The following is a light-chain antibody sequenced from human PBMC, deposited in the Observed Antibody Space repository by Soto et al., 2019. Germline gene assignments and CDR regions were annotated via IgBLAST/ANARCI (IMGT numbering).Light chain of an antibody. CDR3: QQYNSYSRS. J-gene: IGKJ4*01. CDR1: QSINIW. V-gene: IGKV1-5*01. CDR2: DAS. Sequence: IQMPQSPLTLSASVGDRVTITCRASQSINIWLAWYQQKPGKAPKLLIYDASSLQSGVPSRFRGSTSGTEFTLTISSLQPDDFATYYCQQYNSYSRSFGGGTKVDI.